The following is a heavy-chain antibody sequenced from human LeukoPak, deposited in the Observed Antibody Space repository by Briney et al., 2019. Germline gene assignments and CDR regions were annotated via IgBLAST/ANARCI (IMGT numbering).Heavy chain of an antibody. J-gene: IGHJ6*03. CDR1: GFTFSSYW. Sequence: PGGSLRLSCAASGFTFSSYWMSWVRQAPGKGLEWVANIKQDGSEKYYVDSVKGRFTISRDNAKNSLYLQMNSLRAEDTAVYYCARGQTTSSIWYSYYYYMDVWGKGTTVTISS. D-gene: IGHD6-13*01. CDR3: ARGQTTSSIWYSYYYYMDV. CDR2: IKQDGSEK. V-gene: IGHV3-7*01.